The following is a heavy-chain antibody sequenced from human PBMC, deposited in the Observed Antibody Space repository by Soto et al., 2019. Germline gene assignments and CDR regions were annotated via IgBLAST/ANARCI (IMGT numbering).Heavy chain of an antibody. V-gene: IGHV4-31*03. Sequence: SETLSLTCTVSGGSISSGGYYWSWIRQHPGKGLEWIGYIYYSGSTYYNPSLKSRVTISVDTSKNQFSLKLSSVTAADTAVYYCARADHYDFWSGYRKRYNWFDPWGQGTLVTVSS. D-gene: IGHD3-3*01. CDR2: IYYSGST. CDR1: GGSISSGGYY. J-gene: IGHJ5*02. CDR3: ARADHYDFWSGYRKRYNWFDP.